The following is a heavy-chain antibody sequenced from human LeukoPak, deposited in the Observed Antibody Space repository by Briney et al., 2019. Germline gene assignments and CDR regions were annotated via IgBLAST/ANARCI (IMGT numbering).Heavy chain of an antibody. J-gene: IGHJ4*02. V-gene: IGHV1-2*02. CDR2: INPNSGGT. CDR3: ARIGTTYYYDSSSYYSFDY. CDR1: GYTFTGYY. D-gene: IGHD3-22*01. Sequence: ASVKVSCKASGYTFTGYYMHWVRQAPGQGLEWMGWINPNSGGTNYAQKFQGRVTMTRDTSISTAYMELSRLRSDDTAVYYCARIGTTYYYDSSSYYSFDYWGQGTLVTVSS.